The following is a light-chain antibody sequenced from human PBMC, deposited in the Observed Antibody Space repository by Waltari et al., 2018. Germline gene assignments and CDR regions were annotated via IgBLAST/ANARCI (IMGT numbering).Light chain of an antibody. J-gene: IGKJ1*01. V-gene: IGKV3-20*01. CDR3: QHYVRLPAT. Sequence: VFTQSPGPLSLSPGAGATPACGASESVGRSLAWYQQKPGQAPRLLIYDASRRATGIPDRFSGSGSGTDFSLTISTLEPEDFAVYYCQHYVRLPATFGQGTKVEI. CDR2: DAS. CDR1: ESVGRS.